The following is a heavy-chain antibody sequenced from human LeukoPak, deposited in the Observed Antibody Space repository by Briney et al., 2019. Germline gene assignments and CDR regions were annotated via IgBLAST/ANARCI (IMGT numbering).Heavy chain of an antibody. CDR3: ARVRRYQLLPKYFDY. CDR1: GGSISSYY. J-gene: IGHJ4*02. V-gene: IGHV4-59*01. CDR2: IYYSGST. D-gene: IGHD2-2*01. Sequence: PSETLSLTCTVPGGSISSYYWSWIRQPPGKGLEWIGYIYYSGSTNYNPSLKSRVTISVDTSKNQFSLKLSSVTAADTAVYYCARVRRYQLLPKYFDYWGQGTLVTVSS.